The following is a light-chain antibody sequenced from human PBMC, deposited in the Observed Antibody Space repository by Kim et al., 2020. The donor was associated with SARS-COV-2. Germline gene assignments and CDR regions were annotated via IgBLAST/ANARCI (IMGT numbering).Light chain of an antibody. J-gene: IGLJ1*01. V-gene: IGLV2-14*03. CDR3: SSYTTTSTLV. CDR2: DVS. CDR1: SSDIGAYNS. Sequence: QSALTQPASVSGSPGQSITISCTGTSSDIGAYNSVSWYQQHPGKAPKLLIYDVSDRSSGVSTRFSGSKSGNTASLTISGLQAEDEADYYCSSYTTTSTLVFGPGTKVT.